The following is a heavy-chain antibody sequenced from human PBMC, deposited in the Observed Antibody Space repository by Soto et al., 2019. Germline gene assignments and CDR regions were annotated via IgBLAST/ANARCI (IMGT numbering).Heavy chain of an antibody. Sequence: ETLSLTCSVSGDSISSSESYWGWIRQPPGKGLEWIGNIYYTGTTYYYNPSLKSRVTISLDTSKNQFSLKLSSVTAADTAVYYCARLGGSGSYFDYWGQGALVTVSS. J-gene: IGHJ4*02. V-gene: IGHV4-39*01. D-gene: IGHD3-10*01. CDR2: IYYTGTTY. CDR1: GDSISSSESY. CDR3: ARLGGSGSYFDY.